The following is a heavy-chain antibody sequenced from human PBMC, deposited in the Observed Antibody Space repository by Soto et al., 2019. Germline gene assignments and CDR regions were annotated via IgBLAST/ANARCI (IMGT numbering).Heavy chain of an antibody. J-gene: IGHJ3*02. V-gene: IGHV1-69*04. Sequence: GASVKVSCKASGGTFSSYTISWVRQAPGQGLEWMGRIIPILGIANYAQKFQGRVTITADKSTSTAYMELSSLRSEDTAVYYCARDTIKEHFDIWGQGTMVTVSS. CDR1: GGTFSSYT. CDR2: IIPILGIA. D-gene: IGHD1-1*01. CDR3: ARDTIKEHFDI.